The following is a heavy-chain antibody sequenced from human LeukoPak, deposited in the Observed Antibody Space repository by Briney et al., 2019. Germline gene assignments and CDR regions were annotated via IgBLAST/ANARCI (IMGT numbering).Heavy chain of an antibody. V-gene: IGHV3-48*04. CDR2: ISSSSSTI. CDR1: GFTFSSYS. CDR3: AKIDCSSTSCYNY. D-gene: IGHD2-2*02. J-gene: IGHJ4*02. Sequence: GGSLRLSCAASGFTFSSYSMNWVRQAPGKGLEWVSYISSSSSTIYYADSVKGRFTISRDNAKNSLYLQMNSLRAEDTAVYYCAKIDCSSTSCYNYWGQGTLVTVSS.